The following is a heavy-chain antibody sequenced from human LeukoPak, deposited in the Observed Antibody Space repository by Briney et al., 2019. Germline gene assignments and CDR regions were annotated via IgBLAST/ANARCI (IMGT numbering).Heavy chain of an antibody. D-gene: IGHD5/OR15-5a*01. V-gene: IGHV4-59*08. CDR1: GGSITSYY. Sequence: SETLSLTCTVSGGSITSYYWSWIRQPPGKGLEYIGYIYYRGTTNYSPSLKSRVVISLATSQSLFSLELSSVTAADTAVYYCATQGRLGYHFDNWSQGTLVTASS. CDR3: ATQGRLGYHFDN. J-gene: IGHJ4*02. CDR2: IYYRGTT.